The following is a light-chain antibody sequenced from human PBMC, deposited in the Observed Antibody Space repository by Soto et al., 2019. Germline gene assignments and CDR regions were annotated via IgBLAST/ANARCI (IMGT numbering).Light chain of an antibody. CDR2: KAS. CDR1: QTISSW. J-gene: IGKJ1*01. V-gene: IGKV1-5*03. CDR3: QRYNIYAEA. Sequence: DIQMTQSPSTLSGSVGDRVTITCRASQTISSWLAWDQQKPGKAPKLLIYKASTLKSGVPSRFSGSGSGTEFALTISSLQPDDFATYYCQRYNIYAEAFGQGTKVELK.